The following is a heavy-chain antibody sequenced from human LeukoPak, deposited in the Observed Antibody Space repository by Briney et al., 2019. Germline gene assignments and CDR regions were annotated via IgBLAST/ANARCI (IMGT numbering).Heavy chain of an antibody. V-gene: IGHV3-21*01. D-gene: IGHD5-24*01. CDR1: GFTFSSYS. Sequence: GGSLRLSCAASGFTFSSYSMNWVRQAPGKGLEWVSSISSSSSYIYYADSVKGRFTISRDNAKNSLYLQMNSLRAEDTAVYYCAREVGGEMATIGTENDYWGQGTLVTVSS. CDR2: ISSSSSYI. J-gene: IGHJ4*02. CDR3: AREVGGEMATIGTENDY.